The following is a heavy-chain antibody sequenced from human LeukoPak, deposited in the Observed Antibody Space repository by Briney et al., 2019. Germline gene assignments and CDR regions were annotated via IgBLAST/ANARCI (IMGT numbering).Heavy chain of an antibody. CDR3: TTATSYYDFWSGYLY. V-gene: IGHV3-15*01. D-gene: IGHD3-3*01. Sequence: GGSLRLSCAASGFTFSNAWMSWVRQAPGKGLEWVGRIKGKTDGGTTDYAAPVKGRFTISRDDSKNTLYLQMNSLKTEDTAVYYCTTATSYYDFWSGYLYWGQGTLVTVSS. CDR1: GFTFSNAW. CDR2: IKGKTDGGTT. J-gene: IGHJ4*02.